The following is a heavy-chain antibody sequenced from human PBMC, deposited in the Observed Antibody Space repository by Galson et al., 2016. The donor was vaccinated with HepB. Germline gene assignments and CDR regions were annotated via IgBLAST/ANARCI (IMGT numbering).Heavy chain of an antibody. V-gene: IGHV6-1*01. CDR3: ARHSGVSSVSYQGIDY. Sequence: CAISGDSVSSNSAAWNWIRQSPSRGLEWLGRTYYRSKWYNDYAVSVKSRITINPDTSKNQFSLQLNSVTAADTAVYYCARHSGVSSVSYQGIDYWGQGTLVTVSS. J-gene: IGHJ4*02. CDR1: GDSVSSNSAA. D-gene: IGHD1-26*01. CDR2: TYYRSKWYN.